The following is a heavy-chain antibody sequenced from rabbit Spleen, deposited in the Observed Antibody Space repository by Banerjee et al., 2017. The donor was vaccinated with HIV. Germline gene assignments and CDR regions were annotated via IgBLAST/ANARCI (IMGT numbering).Heavy chain of an antibody. J-gene: IGHJ6*01. Sequence: QEQLKESGGGLVTPGGTLKLSCKASGFDFSGYGMSWVRQAPGKGLEWIACIDTGSRDFTYYATWAKGRFTISKTSSTTVTLQMTSLTVADTATYFCARDTGTSFSTYGMDLWGQGTLVTVS. CDR3: ARDTGTSFSTYGMDL. V-gene: IGHV1S45*01. D-gene: IGHD8-1*01. CDR2: IDTGSRDFT. CDR1: GFDFSGYG.